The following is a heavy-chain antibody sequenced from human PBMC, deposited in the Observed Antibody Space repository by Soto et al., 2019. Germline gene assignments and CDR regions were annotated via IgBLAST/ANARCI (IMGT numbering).Heavy chain of an antibody. Sequence: PGGSLRLSCAASGFTFSSYSMNWVRQAPGKGLEWVSSISSSSSYIYYADSVKGRFTISRDNAKNSLYLQMNSLRAEDTAVYYWAREGIAAAGQTFDYWGQGTLVTVSS. CDR2: ISSSSSYI. CDR1: GFTFSSYS. CDR3: AREGIAAAGQTFDY. V-gene: IGHV3-21*04. J-gene: IGHJ4*02. D-gene: IGHD6-13*01.